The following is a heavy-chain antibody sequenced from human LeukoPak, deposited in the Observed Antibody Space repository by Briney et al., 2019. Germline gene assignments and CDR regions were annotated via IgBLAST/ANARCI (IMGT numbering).Heavy chain of an antibody. CDR3: ARVLGYYYDSSGYRSSAYYFDY. D-gene: IGHD3-22*01. CDR2: ISSSSSYI. V-gene: IGHV3-21*01. Sequence: GGSLRLSCAASGFTFSSYSMNWVRQAPGKGLEWVSSISSSSSYIYYADSVKGRFTISRDNAKNSLYLQMNSLRAEDTAVYYCARVLGYYYDSSGYRSSAYYFDYWGQGTLVTVSS. CDR1: GFTFSSYS. J-gene: IGHJ4*02.